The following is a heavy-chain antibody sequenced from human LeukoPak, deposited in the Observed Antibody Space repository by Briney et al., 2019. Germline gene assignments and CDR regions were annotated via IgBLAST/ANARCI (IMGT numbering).Heavy chain of an antibody. CDR2: IIPVLGIA. CDR3: TDSSGWPTFDY. Sequence: SVKVSCKASGGTFSSYAISWVRQAPGQGLEWMGRIIPVLGIANYAQKFQGRVTITADKSTSTAYVELSSLRSEDTAVYYCTDSSGWPTFDYWGQGTLVTVSS. D-gene: IGHD6-19*01. V-gene: IGHV1-69*04. CDR1: GGTFSSYA. J-gene: IGHJ4*02.